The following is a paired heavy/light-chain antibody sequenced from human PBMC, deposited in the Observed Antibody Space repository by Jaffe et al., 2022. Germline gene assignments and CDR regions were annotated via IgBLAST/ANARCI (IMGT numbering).Heavy chain of an antibody. CDR3: VKGKTYYYESSTYSTAFDI. D-gene: IGHD3-22*01. J-gene: IGHJ3*02. CDR2: IFPGDSGP. V-gene: IGHV5-51*03. CDR1: GYSFTSYW. Sequence: EVQLVQSGAEVKKPGESLKISCKGSGYSFTSYWIGWVRQMPGKGLEWMGLIFPGDSGPIYSPSFQGQVTISADKSIRNAYLQWTSLKASDTAMYYCVKGKTYYYESSTYSTAFDIWGQGTVVTVSS.
Light chain of an antibody. Sequence: QSVLTQPPSVSGAPGQRVTISCTGSSSNIGAGFDVHWYQQLPGTAPKLLIYGKNNRPSGVPDRFSGSQSGTSASLAITGLQAEDEANYYCQSYDISLRGVFGGGTKLTVL. CDR1: SSNIGAGFD. CDR3: QSYDISLRGV. J-gene: IGLJ2*01. CDR2: GKN. V-gene: IGLV1-40*01.